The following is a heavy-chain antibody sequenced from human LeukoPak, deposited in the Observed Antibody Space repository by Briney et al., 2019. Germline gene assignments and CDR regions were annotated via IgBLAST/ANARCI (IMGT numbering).Heavy chain of an antibody. J-gene: IGHJ5*02. CDR1: DGSISSSSYY. V-gene: IGHV4-39*06. CDR3: ARGSQYNWFDP. CDR2: IYYSGRT. Sequence: SETLSLTCTASDGSISSSSYYWGWIRQPPGKGLEWIGSIYYSGRTFYNPSLKSRVTISVDTSKNQFPLKLSSVTAADTAVYYCARGSQYNWFDPWGQGTLVTVSS.